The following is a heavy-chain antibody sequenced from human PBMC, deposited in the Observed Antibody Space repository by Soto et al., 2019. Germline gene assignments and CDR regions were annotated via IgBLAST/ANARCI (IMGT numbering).Heavy chain of an antibody. CDR2: IIPIFSTP. V-gene: IGHV1-69*13. CDR3: ARDPYIVVVNSAPYGMDV. Sequence: SVKVSCKASGGTFSNSAISWVRQAPGQGLEWMGGIIPIFSTPNYAQKFQGRVTITADESTSTAYRELRNLRSEDTAVYYCARDPYIVVVNSAPYGMDVWGQGTTVTVSS. J-gene: IGHJ6*02. D-gene: IGHD2-15*01. CDR1: GGTFSNSA.